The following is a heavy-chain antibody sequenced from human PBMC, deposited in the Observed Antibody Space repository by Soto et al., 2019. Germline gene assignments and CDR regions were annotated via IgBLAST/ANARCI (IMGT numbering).Heavy chain of an antibody. CDR2: ISGNGGDT. D-gene: IGHD7-27*01. J-gene: IGHJ4*02. CDR3: AKIRSNWGQGD. CDR1: GFSFSSSA. V-gene: IGHV3-23*01. Sequence: GGSLRLSCAASGFSFSSSAMSWVRQAPGKGLEWVSSISGNGGDTYYTDSVKGRFTISRVNSKNTLYLQMNSLRAEDTAVYYCAKIRSNWGQGDWGQGTLVTVSS.